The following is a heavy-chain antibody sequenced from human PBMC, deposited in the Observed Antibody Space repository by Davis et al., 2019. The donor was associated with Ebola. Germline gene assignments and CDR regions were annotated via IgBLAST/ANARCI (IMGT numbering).Heavy chain of an antibody. D-gene: IGHD2/OR15-2a*01. J-gene: IGHJ4*02. CDR3: ATAPFYSTRTFSLDY. Sequence: GESLKISCKASGFIFSSYEMNWVRQAPGKGLEWVSYISGSGDVIYYADSVKGRFTISRDNAKNSQFLQMDSLRAEDTAVYYCATAPFYSTRTFSLDYWGWGTLVTVSA. V-gene: IGHV3-48*03. CDR2: ISGSGDVI. CDR1: GFIFSSYE.